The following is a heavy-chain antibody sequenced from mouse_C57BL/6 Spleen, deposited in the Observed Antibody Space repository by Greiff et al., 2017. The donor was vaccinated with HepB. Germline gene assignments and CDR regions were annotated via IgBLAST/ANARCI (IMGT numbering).Heavy chain of an antibody. Sequence: EVQLQQSGPELVKPGASVKMSCKASGYTFTDYNMHWVKQSHGKSLEWIGYINPNNGGTSYNQKFKGKATLTVNKSSSTAYMELRSLTSEDSAVYYCAREGAWDYDGAWFAYWGQGTLVTVSA. CDR1: GYTFTDYN. D-gene: IGHD2-4*01. J-gene: IGHJ3*01. CDR3: AREGAWDYDGAWFAY. V-gene: IGHV1-22*01. CDR2: INPNNGGT.